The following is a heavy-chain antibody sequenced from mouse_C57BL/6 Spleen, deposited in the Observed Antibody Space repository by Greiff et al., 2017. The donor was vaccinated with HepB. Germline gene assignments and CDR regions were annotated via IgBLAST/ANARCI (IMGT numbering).Heavy chain of an antibody. J-gene: IGHJ4*01. CDR1: GFTFSDYG. V-gene: IGHV5-17*01. CDR3: ARGITRAMDY. Sequence: EVQLVESGGGLVKPGGSLKLSCAASGFTFSDYGMHWVRQAPEKGLEWVAYISSGSSTIYYADTVKGRFTISRDNAKNTLFLQMTSLRSEDTAMYYCARGITRAMDYWGQGTSVTVSS. D-gene: IGHD2-4*01. CDR2: ISSGSSTI.